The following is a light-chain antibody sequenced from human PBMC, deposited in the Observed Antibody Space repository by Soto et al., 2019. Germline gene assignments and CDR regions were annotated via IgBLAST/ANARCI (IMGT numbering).Light chain of an antibody. Sequence: DIQLTQSPSFLSASVGDRVTITCRASHGISSYLAWYQQKPGKAPKLLIYAASTLHSGVPSRFSGSGSGTEFTLTISSLQPEDFASYSCQQLNSSPITFGQGTRLEI. CDR1: HGISSY. CDR3: QQLNSSPIT. V-gene: IGKV1-9*01. J-gene: IGKJ5*01. CDR2: AAS.